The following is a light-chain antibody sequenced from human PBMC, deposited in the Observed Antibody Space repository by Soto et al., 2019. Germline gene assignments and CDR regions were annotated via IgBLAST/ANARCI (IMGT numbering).Light chain of an antibody. CDR2: DAS. CDR3: QQRSNWPPWT. V-gene: IGKV3-11*01. J-gene: IGKJ1*01. Sequence: EIVLTQSPATLSLSPGERATLSCRASQNIDTFLAWYQQKPGQAPRLLIYDASNRATDIPARFSGSGSGTDFTLTISGLEHEDYAVYFCQQRSNWPPWTFGQGTKVEI. CDR1: QNIDTF.